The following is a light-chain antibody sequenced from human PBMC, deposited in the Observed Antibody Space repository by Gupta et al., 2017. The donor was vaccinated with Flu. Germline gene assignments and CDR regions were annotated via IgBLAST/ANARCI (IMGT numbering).Light chain of an antibody. CDR1: QSGSSY. CDR3: QHHSNWTPGIA. CDR2: DTS. Sequence: EIMLTQYPATLSLSPVERATLSCRASQSGSSYLDCYQHKPGQAPRLIIYDTSKRAIGIPARSSGSGSGTDLPLTISSIESEDFDFYYCQHHSNWTPGIAFGPGTKVDIK. J-gene: IGKJ3*01. V-gene: IGKV3-11*01.